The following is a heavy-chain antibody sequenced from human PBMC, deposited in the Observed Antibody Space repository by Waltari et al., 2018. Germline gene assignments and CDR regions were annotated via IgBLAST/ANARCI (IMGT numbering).Heavy chain of an antibody. D-gene: IGHD2-2*01. CDR1: GFTFSRYW. J-gene: IGHJ4*02. V-gene: IGHV3-7*01. CDR3: AKSRGFEY. CDR2: INYDGSQK. Sequence: EVQLVESGGGLVKPGGSLRLSCGASGFTFSRYWMSWVRQTPGKGLEWVANINYDGSQKYYADSVKGRSTISRDNAKNSVYLQMNSLRVEDTAVYYCAKSRGFEYWGQGTLITVSS.